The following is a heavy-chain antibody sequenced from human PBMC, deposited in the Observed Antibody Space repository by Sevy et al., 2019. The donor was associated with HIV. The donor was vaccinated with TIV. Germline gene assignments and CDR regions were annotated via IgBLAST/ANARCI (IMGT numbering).Heavy chain of an antibody. CDR1: GGTFSSYA. CDR2: IIPIFGTA. Sequence: ASVKVSCKASGGTFSSYAISWVRQAPGQGLEWMGGIIPIFGTANYAQKFQGRVTITADESTSTAYMELSSLRSEDTAVYYCARDSLRPNAPHFWFDPWGQGTLVTVSS. J-gene: IGHJ5*02. D-gene: IGHD1-1*01. CDR3: ARDSLRPNAPHFWFDP. V-gene: IGHV1-69*13.